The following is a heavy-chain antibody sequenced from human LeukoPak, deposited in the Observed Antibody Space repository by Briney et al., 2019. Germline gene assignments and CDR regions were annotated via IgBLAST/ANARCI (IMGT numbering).Heavy chain of an antibody. D-gene: IGHD3-22*01. Sequence: GGSLRLSCAASGFTFSDYYMSWIRQAPGKGLEWVSYISSSGSTIYYADSVKGRFTISRDNAKNSLYLQMHSLRAEDTAVYYCARNYYYDSSGPWTKTRPGAFDIWGQGTMVTVSS. V-gene: IGHV3-11*04. CDR1: GFTFSDYY. CDR3: ARNYYYDSSGPWTKTRPGAFDI. J-gene: IGHJ3*02. CDR2: ISSSGSTI.